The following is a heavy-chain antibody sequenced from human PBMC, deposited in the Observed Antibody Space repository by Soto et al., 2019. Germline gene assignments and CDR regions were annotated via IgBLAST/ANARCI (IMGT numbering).Heavy chain of an antibody. CDR2: IDPSDSYT. CDR1: GYSFSSYW. D-gene: IGHD5-12*01. V-gene: IGHV5-10-1*01. Sequence: PGESLKISCKGSGYSFSSYWISWVRQMPGKGLEWMGRIDPSDSYTNYSPSFQGHVTISADKSISTAYLQWSSLKASDTAMYYCARHYSGYDLGYYYGMDVWGQGTTVTVSS. J-gene: IGHJ6*02. CDR3: ARHYSGYDLGYYYGMDV.